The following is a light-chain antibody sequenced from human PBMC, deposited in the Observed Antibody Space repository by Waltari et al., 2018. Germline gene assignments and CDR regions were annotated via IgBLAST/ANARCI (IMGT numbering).Light chain of an antibody. J-gene: IGLJ1*01. CDR1: RSDVGTYGR. V-gene: IGLV2-23*02. Sequence: QSALTQTASVSGSPGQSITISCTGTRSDVGTYGRVSWYQQNPDRAPKLILYEVSKRPSGISKRFSGSKSGSTAYLTISGLQAEDEADYYCCVNGVNKTYVFGSETKVTVL. CDR3: CVNGVNKTYV. CDR2: EVS.